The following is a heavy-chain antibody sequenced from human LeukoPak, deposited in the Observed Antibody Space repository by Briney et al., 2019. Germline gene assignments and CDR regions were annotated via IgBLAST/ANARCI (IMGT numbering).Heavy chain of an antibody. CDR3: ARESWYRFEY. CDR1: GFFFSDYY. J-gene: IGHJ4*02. CDR2: MSSDGSPN. V-gene: IGHV3-11*04. D-gene: IGHD6-13*01. Sequence: GSLRLSCTASGFFFSDYYMSWIRQTPGKGLEWIAYMSSDGSPNEYAYSVKGRFTMSGDNAQNSVHLQMNNLRVDDTAVYYCARESWYRFEYWGQGTVVTVSS.